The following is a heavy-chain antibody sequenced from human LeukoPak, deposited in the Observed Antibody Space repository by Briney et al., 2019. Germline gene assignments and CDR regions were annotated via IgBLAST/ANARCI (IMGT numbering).Heavy chain of an antibody. CDR3: ARGEGSGWSGVYFDY. J-gene: IGHJ4*02. D-gene: IGHD6-19*01. CDR1: GGSISSSNW. Sequence: PSGTLSLTCAVSGGSISSSNWWSWVRQPPGKGLEWIGEIYHSGSTNYNPSLKSRVTISVDKSKNQFSLKLSSVTAADTAVYYCARGEGSGWSGVYFDYWGQGTLVTVSS. V-gene: IGHV4-4*02. CDR2: IYHSGST.